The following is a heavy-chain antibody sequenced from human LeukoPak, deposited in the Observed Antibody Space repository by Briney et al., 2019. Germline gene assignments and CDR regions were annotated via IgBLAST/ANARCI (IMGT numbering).Heavy chain of an antibody. CDR2: ISAGGDTI. CDR1: GFTFNSHA. J-gene: IGHJ4*02. CDR3: ARGGYDFWSGYYGSPGRLWAQKYYFDY. D-gene: IGHD3-3*01. V-gene: IGHV3-23*01. Sequence: GGSLRLSCAASGFTFNSHAMSWVRQTPGKGLEWVSSISAGGDTIHYTDSVKGRFTISRDNSKNTLYLQMNSLRAEDTAVYYCARGGYDFWSGYYGSPGRLWAQKYYFDYWGQGTLVTVSS.